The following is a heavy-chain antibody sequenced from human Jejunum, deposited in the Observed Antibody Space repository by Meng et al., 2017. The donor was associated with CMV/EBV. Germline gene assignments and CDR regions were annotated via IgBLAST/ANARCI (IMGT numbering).Heavy chain of an antibody. D-gene: IGHD3-3*02. J-gene: IGHJ6*02. CDR2: INGDGSTT. V-gene: IGHV3-74*01. CDR1: TFRRYW. CDR3: AREERLALPDYYGMDV. Sequence: TFRRYWMDWVRQVPGKGLVFVSRINGDGSTTTYVDSVKGRFTISRDNAKNTVNLEMNSLRAEDTAVYYCAREERLALPDYYGMDVWGQGTTVTVSS.